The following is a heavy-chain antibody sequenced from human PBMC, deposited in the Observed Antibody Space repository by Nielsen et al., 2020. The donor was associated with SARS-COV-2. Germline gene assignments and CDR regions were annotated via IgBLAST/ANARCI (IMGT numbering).Heavy chain of an antibody. CDR2: IKQDGSEK. Sequence: GGSLRLSCAASGFTFSSYWMSWVRQAPGKGLEWVANIKQDGSEKYYVDSVKGRFTISRDNAKNSLYLQMNSLRAEDTAVYYCARDLQSHLIGDFWSGSLQDAFDIWGQGTMVTVSS. D-gene: IGHD3-3*01. CDR1: GFTFSSYW. CDR3: ARDLQSHLIGDFWSGSLQDAFDI. V-gene: IGHV3-7*01. J-gene: IGHJ3*02.